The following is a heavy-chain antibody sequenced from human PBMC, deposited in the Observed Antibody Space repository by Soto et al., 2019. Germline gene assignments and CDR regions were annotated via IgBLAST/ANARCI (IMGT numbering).Heavy chain of an antibody. Sequence: GGSLRLSCAVSGFTFSSHWMHWVRQAAGKGLVWVSRINSDGSSTNYADSVKGRFTISRDNAKNTLYLQMNSLRADDTAAYYCARDSSPYYDFWSGFYTYFDYWGQGALVTVSS. J-gene: IGHJ4*02. CDR3: ARDSSPYYDFWSGFYTYFDY. CDR1: GFTFSSHW. CDR2: INSDGSST. V-gene: IGHV3-74*01. D-gene: IGHD3-3*01.